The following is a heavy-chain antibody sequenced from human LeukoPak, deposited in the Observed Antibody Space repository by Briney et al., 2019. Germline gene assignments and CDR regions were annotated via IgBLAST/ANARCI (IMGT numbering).Heavy chain of an antibody. CDR2: ISWNSGSI. CDR1: GFTFDDYA. D-gene: IGHD3-22*01. CDR3: AKDMAPYYYDSSGYSQVLDY. Sequence: GGSLRLSCAASGFTFDDYAMHWVRQAPGKGLEWVSGISWNSGSIGYADSVKGRFTISRDNAKNSLYLQVNSLRAEDTALYYCAKDMAPYYYDSSGYSQVLDYWGRGTLVTVSS. J-gene: IGHJ4*02. V-gene: IGHV3-9*01.